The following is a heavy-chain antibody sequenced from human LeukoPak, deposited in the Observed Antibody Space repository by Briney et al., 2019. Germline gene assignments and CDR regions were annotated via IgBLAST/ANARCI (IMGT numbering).Heavy chain of an antibody. D-gene: IGHD6-13*01. CDR3: ASRIAAADAFDI. CDR1: GFTVSAYA. V-gene: IGHV3-23*01. Sequence: PGGSLRLSCAASGFTVSAYAMAWVRQAPGKGLEWVSTIYDDNTYYADSVKGRFAISTDNSKNTLYLQMNSLRAEDTAVYYCASRIAAADAFDIWGQGTMVTVSS. CDR2: IYDDNT. J-gene: IGHJ3*02.